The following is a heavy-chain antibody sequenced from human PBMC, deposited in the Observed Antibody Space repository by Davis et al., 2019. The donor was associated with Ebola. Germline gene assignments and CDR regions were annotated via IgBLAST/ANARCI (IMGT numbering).Heavy chain of an antibody. Sequence: GESLKISCAASGFTFSSYSMNWVRQAPGKGLEWVSYISGSSSTIYFADSVKGRFTISRDNAKNSLYLQMNSLRDEDTAVYYCARELELTNYYYGMDVWGKGTTVTVSS. CDR3: ARELELTNYYYGMDV. CDR1: GFTFSSYS. D-gene: IGHD1-26*01. J-gene: IGHJ6*04. CDR2: ISGSSSTI. V-gene: IGHV3-48*02.